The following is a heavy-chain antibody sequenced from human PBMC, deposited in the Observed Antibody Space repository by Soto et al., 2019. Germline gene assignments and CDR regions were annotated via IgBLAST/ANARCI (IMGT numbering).Heavy chain of an antibody. D-gene: IGHD2-2*01. CDR3: ARVVPAAQYYYYYMDV. CDR2: IYSGGST. Sequence: GGSLRLSCAASGFTVSSNYMSWVRQAPGKGLEWVSVIYSGGSTYYADSVKGRFTISRHNSKNTLYLQMNSLRAEDTAVYYCARVVPAAQYYYYYMDVWGKGTTVTVSS. V-gene: IGHV3-53*04. CDR1: GFTVSSNY. J-gene: IGHJ6*03.